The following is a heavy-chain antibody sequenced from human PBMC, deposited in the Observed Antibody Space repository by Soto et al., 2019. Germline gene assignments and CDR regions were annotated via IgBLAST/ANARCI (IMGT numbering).Heavy chain of an antibody. CDR3: ARHISNFRYYYYVMDV. V-gene: IGHV5-51*01. J-gene: IGHJ6*02. D-gene: IGHD4-4*01. CDR2: IYPGDSDT. CDR1: GYTVTDYW. Sequence: GAALKISCEGSGYTVTDYWIGWVRPLAGKGLEWMGIIYPGDSDTRYSPSFQGHVTITVDKSTNTAYLQWNTLRASDTAMYYFARHISNFRYYYYVMDVWGQGTSVTVSS.